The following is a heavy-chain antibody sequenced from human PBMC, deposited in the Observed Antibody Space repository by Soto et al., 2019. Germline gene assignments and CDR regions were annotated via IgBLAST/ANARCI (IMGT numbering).Heavy chain of an antibody. CDR2: ISGSGDRT. J-gene: IGHJ4*02. Sequence: EVQLLESGGDFIRPGGSLRLSCAASGFTFSAHAMNWVRQAPGRGLEWVSSISGSGDRTDYEDSVKGRFTISRDNSKNTLDLFMHGLKVEDTAVYYCAKEGRNIKFLDDWGRGTLVTVSS. V-gene: IGHV3-23*01. CDR3: AKEGRNIKFLDD. CDR1: GFTFSAHA.